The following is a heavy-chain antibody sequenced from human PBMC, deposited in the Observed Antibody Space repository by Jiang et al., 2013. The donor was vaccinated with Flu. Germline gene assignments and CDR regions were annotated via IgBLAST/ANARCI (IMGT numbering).Heavy chain of an antibody. CDR1: GYTFTSYY. D-gene: IGHD3-10*01. V-gene: IGHV1-46*03. Sequence: GAEVKKPGASVKVSCKASGYTFTSYYMHWVRQAPGQGLEWMGIINPSGGSTSYAQKFQGRVTMTRDTSTSTVYMELSSLRSEDTAVYYCARADGSGSYYVGWVDYWGQGTLVTVSS. CDR2: INPSGGST. J-gene: IGHJ4*02. CDR3: ARADGSGSYYVGWVDY.